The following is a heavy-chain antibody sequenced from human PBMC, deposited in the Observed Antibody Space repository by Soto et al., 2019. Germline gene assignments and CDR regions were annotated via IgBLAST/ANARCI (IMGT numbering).Heavy chain of an antibody. CDR3: SRQASDFWSGKPQYYMDV. CDR1: GFTFSGSA. V-gene: IGHV3-73*01. CDR2: IRSKPNNYGT. D-gene: IGHD3-3*01. Sequence: EVQLVESGGGLVQPGGSLKLSCAASGFTFSGSAMHWVRQASGKGLEWVGRIRSKPNNYGTAYGASVKGRFTISRDYSKNMSSLQMNSRNTEDTAVYYCSRQASDFWSGKPQYYMDVWGKGTTVTVSS. J-gene: IGHJ6*03.